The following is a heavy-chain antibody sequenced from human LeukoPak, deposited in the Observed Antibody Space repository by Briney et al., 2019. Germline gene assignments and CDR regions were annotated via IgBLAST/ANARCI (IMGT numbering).Heavy chain of an antibody. J-gene: IGHJ4*02. CDR3: ARDTLNGPFVISLDY. CDR2: ISSGGDVE. CDR1: GFSFSSYE. V-gene: IGHV3-48*03. D-gene: IGHD3-9*01. Sequence: GGSLRLSCAASGFSFSSYEMNWVRQAPGKGLEWVAHISSGGDVEYYLDSVRGRFTMSRDNTKSLLFLQMNSLRAEDTAVYYCARDTLNGPFVISLDYWGQGALVTVSS.